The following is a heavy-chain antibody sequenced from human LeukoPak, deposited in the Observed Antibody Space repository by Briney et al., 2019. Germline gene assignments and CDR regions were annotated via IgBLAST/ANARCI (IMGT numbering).Heavy chain of an antibody. Sequence: PGGSLRLSCAASGFTFSSYSMNWVRHAPGKGLEWVSYISSSSSTIYYADSVKGRFTISRDNAKNSLYLQMYSLRDEDTAVYYCARDEWDSGCETFDYWGQGTLVTVSS. CDR1: GFTFSSYS. V-gene: IGHV3-48*02. D-gene: IGHD5-12*01. CDR3: ARDEWDSGCETFDY. J-gene: IGHJ4*02. CDR2: ISSSSSTI.